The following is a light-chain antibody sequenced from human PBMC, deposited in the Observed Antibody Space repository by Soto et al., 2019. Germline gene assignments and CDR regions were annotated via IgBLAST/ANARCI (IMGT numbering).Light chain of an antibody. V-gene: IGKV3D-15*01. CDR3: QQYNKWPLS. Sequence: EIVMTQSPATLSVSPGERATLSCRASQSVSSNLAWYQQKPGQAPRLLIYGASTRATGIPARFSGSGSGTEVTLTISSLQSEDFAVYYCQQYNKWPLSFGQGTKVEI. CDR1: QSVSSN. J-gene: IGKJ1*01. CDR2: GAS.